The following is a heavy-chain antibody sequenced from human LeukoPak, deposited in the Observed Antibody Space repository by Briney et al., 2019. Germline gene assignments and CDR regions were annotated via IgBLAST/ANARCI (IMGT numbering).Heavy chain of an antibody. CDR2: IYYSGST. CDR1: GGSISGSSYY. CDR3: GENLGA. Sequence: SETLSLTCTVSGGSISGSSYYWGWIRQPPGKGLEWIGSIYYSGSTYYNPSLKSRVTISVDTSKNQFSLKLNSVTATDTAVYFCGENLGAWGQGTLVTVSS. V-gene: IGHV4-39*01. D-gene: IGHD3-10*01. J-gene: IGHJ5*02.